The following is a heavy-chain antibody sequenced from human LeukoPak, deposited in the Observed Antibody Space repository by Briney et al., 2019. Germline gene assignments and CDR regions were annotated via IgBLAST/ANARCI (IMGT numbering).Heavy chain of an antibody. CDR3: ARVFEQQLGTTFDH. Sequence: GASVKVSCKASGYTFTSYAMHWVRQAPGQRLEWMGWINAGNGNTKYSQKFQGRVTITRDTSASTAYMELSSLRSEDTAVYYCARVFEQQLGTTFDHWGQGTLVTVSS. V-gene: IGHV1-3*01. CDR2: INAGNGNT. D-gene: IGHD6-13*01. J-gene: IGHJ4*02. CDR1: GYTFTSYA.